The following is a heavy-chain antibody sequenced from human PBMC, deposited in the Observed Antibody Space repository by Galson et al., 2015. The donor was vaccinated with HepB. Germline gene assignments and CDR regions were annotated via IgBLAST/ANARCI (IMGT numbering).Heavy chain of an antibody. J-gene: IGHJ6*02. D-gene: IGHD6-13*01. CDR3: ARGEGYSSSWYYYYGMDV. CDR1: GGTFSSYA. Sequence: SVKVSCKASGGTFSSYAISWVRQAPGQGLEWMGGILPIFGTANYAQKFQRRVTITADESTSTAYMELSSLRSEDTAVYYCARGEGYSSSWYYYYGMDVWGQGTTVTVSS. V-gene: IGHV1-69*13. CDR2: ILPIFGTA.